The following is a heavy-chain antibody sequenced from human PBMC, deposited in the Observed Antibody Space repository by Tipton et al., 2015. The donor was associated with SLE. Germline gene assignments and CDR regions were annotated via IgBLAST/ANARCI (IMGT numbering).Heavy chain of an antibody. CDR1: GVTFSIYT. J-gene: IGHJ4*02. CDR3: GLLRGSGYV. CDR2: IIPIFGTP. D-gene: IGHD2-15*01. V-gene: IGHV1-69*05. Sequence: QLVQSGPEVKQPGSSVKVSCKASGVTFSIYTMNWVRQAPGQGLEWMGGIIPIFGTPKYAQKFQGRITFTTDETTRTAYMSLNNLRLEDTVIYFCGLLRGSGYVWGQGTQVTVPS.